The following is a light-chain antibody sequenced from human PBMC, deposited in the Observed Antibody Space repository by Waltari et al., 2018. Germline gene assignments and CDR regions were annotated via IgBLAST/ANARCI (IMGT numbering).Light chain of an antibody. CDR3: SSYRAGYSYV. J-gene: IGLJ1*01. Sequence: QSALTQPASVSGSPGQSITISCTGTNRDVGGYNYVPWYQPHPAKAPKLIIFDVANRPSGISSRFSGSKSDNTASLNISGLQAEDEADYYCSSYRAGYSYVFGSGTKVTVL. V-gene: IGLV2-14*03. CDR1: NRDVGGYNY. CDR2: DVA.